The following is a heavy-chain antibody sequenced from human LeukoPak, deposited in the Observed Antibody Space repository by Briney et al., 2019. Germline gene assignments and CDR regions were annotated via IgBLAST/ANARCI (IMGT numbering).Heavy chain of an antibody. V-gene: IGHV3-30*18. CDR1: GFSFSDYG. D-gene: IGHD4-11*01. J-gene: IGHJ4*02. CDR3: AKDGAYINYQYYFDS. CDR2: ISFDGSNK. Sequence: GGSLRLSCAASGFSFSDYGIHWVRQAPGKGLEWVAVISFDGSNKYYADSVKGRFTISRDNSKTTLSLQMNSLRVEDTAVYYCAKDGAYINYQYYFDSWGRGTLVTVSS.